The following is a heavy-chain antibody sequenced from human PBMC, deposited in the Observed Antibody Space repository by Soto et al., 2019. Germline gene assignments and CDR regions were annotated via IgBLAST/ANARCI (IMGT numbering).Heavy chain of an antibody. J-gene: IGHJ6*02. Sequence: SETLSLTXTISGGSINDCYWSWIRQPPGEGLEWIGYTFYSGATKYNPSLKGRVTISADTSKNQFSLRLGSVTAADTAVYYCARDNFYGPFGMDVWGQGTTVTVSS. CDR3: ARDNFYGPFGMDV. CDR2: TFYSGAT. D-gene: IGHD3-10*01. CDR1: GGSINDCY. V-gene: IGHV4-59*01.